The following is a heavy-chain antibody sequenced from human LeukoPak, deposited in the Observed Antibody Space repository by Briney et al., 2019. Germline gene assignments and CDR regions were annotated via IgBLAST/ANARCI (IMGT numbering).Heavy chain of an antibody. Sequence: GGSQRLACAASGLAFRSHWMDWARQAPGKGLVWPSPINPDGSSANYADSVKGRSTISGDNAKSTLYLQMDSLSAEDTAVYYCARGYSTPPNQNWFDPWGQGTLVTVSS. CDR3: ARGYSTPPNQNWFDP. J-gene: IGHJ5*02. V-gene: IGHV3-74*01. CDR2: INPDGSSA. CDR1: GLAFRSHW. D-gene: IGHD2-8*01.